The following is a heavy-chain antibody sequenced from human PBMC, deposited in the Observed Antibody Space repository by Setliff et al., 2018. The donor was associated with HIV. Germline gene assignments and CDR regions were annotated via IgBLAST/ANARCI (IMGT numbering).Heavy chain of an antibody. CDR1: GYTFNSYA. V-gene: IGHV1-69*13. Sequence: GASVKVSCKASGYTFNSYAINWVRQAPGHGLEWMGGTIPIAARPTYSQSFQGRVTIVADESTKTAYMELSSLKSEDTAMYYCARGSLYGYSRGSFDYWGQGMLVTVSS. J-gene: IGHJ4*02. D-gene: IGHD4-4*01. CDR3: ARGSLYGYSRGSFDY. CDR2: TIPIAARP.